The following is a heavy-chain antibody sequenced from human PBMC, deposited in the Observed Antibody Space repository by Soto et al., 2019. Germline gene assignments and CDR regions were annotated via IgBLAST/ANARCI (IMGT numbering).Heavy chain of an antibody. D-gene: IGHD7-27*01. CDR2: INHSGST. CDR3: ALTGDQAFDI. J-gene: IGHJ3*02. CDR1: GGSFSGYY. V-gene: IGHV4-34*01. Sequence: SETLSLTCAVYGGSFSGYYWSWIRQPPGKGLEWIGEINHSGSTNYNPSLKSRVTISVDTSKNQFSLKLSSVTAADTAVYYCALTGDQAFDIWGQGTMVTVS.